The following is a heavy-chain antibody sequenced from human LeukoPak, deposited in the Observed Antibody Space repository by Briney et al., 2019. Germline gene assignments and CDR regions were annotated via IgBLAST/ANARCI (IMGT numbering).Heavy chain of an antibody. D-gene: IGHD5-24*01. J-gene: IGHJ4*02. CDR3: GRDTGYGYNSYFDY. CDR2: ISSDGSRT. Sequence: GGSLSLFCAASGLIFCLYWIHWVRQATGKGLVWFSRISSDGSRTDYADSVKGRFTISRDNAKNTVCLQMNSLRTEDTAVYYCGRDTGYGYNSYFDYWGQGTLVTVSS. CDR1: GLIFCLYW. V-gene: IGHV3-74*01.